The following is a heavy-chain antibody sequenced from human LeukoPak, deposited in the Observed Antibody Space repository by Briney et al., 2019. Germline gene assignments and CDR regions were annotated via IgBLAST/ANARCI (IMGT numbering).Heavy chain of an antibody. CDR2: ISNSGDST. D-gene: IGHD2-2*01. V-gene: IGHV3-23*01. Sequence: GGFLRLSCAASGFTFTNDAMSWVRLTPGKGLEWVSVISNSGDSTFYAGSVRGRFTISRDNSKNTLYLQMNSLRAEDTAVYYCAKHTGPSCYASAGFWGQGTLVTVSS. CDR1: GFTFTNDA. J-gene: IGHJ4*02. CDR3: AKHTGPSCYASAGF.